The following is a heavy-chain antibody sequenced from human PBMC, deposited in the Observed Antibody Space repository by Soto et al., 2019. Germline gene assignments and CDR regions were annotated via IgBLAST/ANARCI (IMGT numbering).Heavy chain of an antibody. CDR3: ARRRSNDFWSGNYYYGMDV. CDR2: MNPNSGNT. D-gene: IGHD3-3*01. CDR1: GYTFTSYD. Sequence: ASVKVSCKASGYTFTSYDINWVRQATGQGLEWMGWMNPNSGNTGYAQKFQGRVTMTRNTSISTAYMGLSSLRSEDTAVYYCARRRSNDFWSGNYYYGMDVWGQGTTVTVSS. V-gene: IGHV1-8*01. J-gene: IGHJ6*02.